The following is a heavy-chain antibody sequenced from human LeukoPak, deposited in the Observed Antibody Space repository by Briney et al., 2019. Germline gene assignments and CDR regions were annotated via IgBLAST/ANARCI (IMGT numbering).Heavy chain of an antibody. D-gene: IGHD3-10*01. CDR3: ARSYFGSGTFNGFDY. CDR1: GTSISLSNW. V-gene: IGHV4-4*02. Sequence: SETLSLTCAVSGTSISLSNWWTWVRQPPGKGLEWIGEIYHRGTTNYNPSLKSRVTISLDKSRNQFSLNLNSVSAADTAVYYCARSYFGSGTFNGFDYWGQGTLVTVSS. CDR2: IYHRGTT. J-gene: IGHJ4*02.